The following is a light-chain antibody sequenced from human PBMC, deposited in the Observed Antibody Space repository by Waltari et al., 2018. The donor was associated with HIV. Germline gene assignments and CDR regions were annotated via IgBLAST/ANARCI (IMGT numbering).Light chain of an antibody. V-gene: IGKV3-11*01. CDR3: QQRTSWPPWT. Sequence: IVLTQSPATLSLTPGERATLSCRASQSVSDYLAWYQQKPGQAPRLLIYDASNRATGIPARFSGSGSGTDFTLTISSLEPEDFAVYYCQQRTSWPPWTFGQGTKVEIK. J-gene: IGKJ1*01. CDR2: DAS. CDR1: QSVSDY.